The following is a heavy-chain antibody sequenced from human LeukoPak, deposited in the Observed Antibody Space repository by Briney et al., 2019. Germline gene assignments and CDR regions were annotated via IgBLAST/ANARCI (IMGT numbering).Heavy chain of an antibody. Sequence: SETLSLTCTVSGGSISSYYWSWIRQPPGKGLEWIGYIYYSGSTNYNPSLKSRVTISVDTSKNQFSLKLSSVTAADTAVYYCARLFISARPNDFASWFDPWGQGTLVTVSS. D-gene: IGHD3-3*01. CDR2: IYYSGST. CDR3: ARLFISARPNDFASWFDP. J-gene: IGHJ5*02. V-gene: IGHV4-59*08. CDR1: GGSISSYY.